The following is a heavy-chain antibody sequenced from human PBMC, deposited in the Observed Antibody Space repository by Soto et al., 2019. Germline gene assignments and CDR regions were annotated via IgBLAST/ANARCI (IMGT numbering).Heavy chain of an antibody. V-gene: IGHV1-8*01. CDR1: GYTFTSYD. D-gene: IGHD2-15*01. CDR2: MNPNGGNT. CDR3: HHSGCSGGSCWFMDV. Sequence: QVQLVQSGAEVKKPGASVKVSCKASGYTFTSYDINWVRQATGQGLGWMGWMNPNGGNTGYAQKFQGRVTMTRNTSISTAYMELSSLRSEDTAVYYCHHSGCSGGSCWFMDVWGQGTTFTVSS. J-gene: IGHJ6*02.